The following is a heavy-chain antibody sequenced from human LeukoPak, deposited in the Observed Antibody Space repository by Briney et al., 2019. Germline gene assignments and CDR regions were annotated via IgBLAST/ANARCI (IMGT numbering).Heavy chain of an antibody. V-gene: IGHV4-34*01. CDR1: GGSFSGYY. Sequence: SETLSLTCAVYGGSFSGYYWSWIRQPPGKGLEWIGEINHSGSTNYNPSHKSRVTISVDTSKNQFSLKLNSVTAADTAVYYCVRGRAWFDPWGQGTLVTVSS. CDR3: VRGRAWFDP. CDR2: INHSGST. J-gene: IGHJ5*02.